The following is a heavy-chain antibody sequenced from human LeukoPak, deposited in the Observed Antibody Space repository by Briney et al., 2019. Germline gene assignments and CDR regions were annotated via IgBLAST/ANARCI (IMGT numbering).Heavy chain of an antibody. D-gene: IGHD6-19*01. V-gene: IGHV1-18*01. CDR3: ARGPRVIAVAGSWGGYY. CDR2: ISAYNGNT. CDR1: GYTFTSYG. J-gene: IGHJ4*02. Sequence: ASVKVSCKASGYTFTSYGISWVRQAPGQGLEWMGWISAYNGNTNYAQKLQGRVTMTTDTSTSTAYMELRSLRSDDTAVYYCARGPRVIAVAGSWGGYYWGQGTLVTVSS.